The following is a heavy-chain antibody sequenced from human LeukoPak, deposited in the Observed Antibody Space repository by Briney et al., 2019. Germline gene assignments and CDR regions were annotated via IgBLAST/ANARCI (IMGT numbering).Heavy chain of an antibody. CDR1: GFTFSSYA. D-gene: IGHD3-10*01. Sequence: GGSLRLSCVASGFTFSSYAMSWVRQAPGKGLQWVSSISRGGDSPNYADSVKGRLTISRDNSRNTLFLQVNNLRAEDTAMYYCAKEVYGSGPYYLDYWGQGTLVTVSS. CDR2: ISRGGDSP. CDR3: AKEVYGSGPYYLDY. J-gene: IGHJ4*02. V-gene: IGHV3-23*01.